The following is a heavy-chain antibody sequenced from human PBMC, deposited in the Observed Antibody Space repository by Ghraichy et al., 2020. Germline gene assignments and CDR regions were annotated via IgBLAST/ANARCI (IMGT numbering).Heavy chain of an antibody. CDR1: GGSISNSNYY. V-gene: IGHV4-39*01. CDR3: ARCDYTGSYHVDP. J-gene: IGHJ5*02. Sequence: SETLSLTCTVSGGSISNSNYYWAWIRQPPGMGLQWIATIYHSGSTSYNPSLKSRVTISVDTSKNQFSLKLTSVTAADMAVYYCARCDYTGSYHVDPWGQGILVTVSS. CDR2: IYHSGST. D-gene: IGHD1-26*01.